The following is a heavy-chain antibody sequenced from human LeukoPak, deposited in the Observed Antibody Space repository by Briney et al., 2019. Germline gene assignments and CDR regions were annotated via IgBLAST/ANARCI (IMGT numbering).Heavy chain of an antibody. Sequence: SEPLSLTCAVYGGSFSGYYWSWIRQPPGKGLEWIGEINHNGSTNYNPSLKSRVTISVDTSKNQFSLKLSSVTAADTAVYYCARDMTTVTTSSSGFDYWGQGTLVTVSS. CDR1: GGSFSGYY. D-gene: IGHD4-17*01. CDR3: ARDMTTVTTSSSGFDY. V-gene: IGHV4-34*01. J-gene: IGHJ4*02. CDR2: INHNGST.